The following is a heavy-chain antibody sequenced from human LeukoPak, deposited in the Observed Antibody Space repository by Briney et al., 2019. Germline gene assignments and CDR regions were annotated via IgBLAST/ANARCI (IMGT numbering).Heavy chain of an antibody. J-gene: IGHJ4*02. D-gene: IGHD4-23*01. Sequence: ETLSLTCTVSGGSISSSSYYWGWIRQPPGKGLEWVSSINASGGRTYYADSVKGRFTISRDNSKNTLYLQMNSLRAEDTAVYYCAIGPGGLFDYWGQGTLVTVSS. CDR3: AIGPGGLFDY. CDR1: GGSISSSSYY. V-gene: IGHV3-23*01. CDR2: INASGGRT.